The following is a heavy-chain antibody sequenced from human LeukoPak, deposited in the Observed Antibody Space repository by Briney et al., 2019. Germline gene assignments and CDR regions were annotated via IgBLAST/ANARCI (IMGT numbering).Heavy chain of an antibody. CDR2: ISGSGGST. J-gene: IGHJ4*02. CDR3: AKHLVPAAAGFDY. CDR1: GFTFSSYA. V-gene: IGHV3-23*01. Sequence: GGSLRLSCAASGFTFSSYAMSWVRQAPGKGLGWGSAISGSGGSTYYADSLKGRFTISRANSTTTLYLQMNSLRAEDTAVYYCAKHLVPAAAGFDYWGQGTLVTVSS. D-gene: IGHD6-13*01.